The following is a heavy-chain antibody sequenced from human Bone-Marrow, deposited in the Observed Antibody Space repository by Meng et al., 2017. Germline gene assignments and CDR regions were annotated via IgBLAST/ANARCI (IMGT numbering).Heavy chain of an antibody. CDR1: GGSISSSSYY. V-gene: IGHV4-39*07. Sequence: SETLSLTCTVSGGSISSSSYYWGWIRQPPGKGLEWIGSIYYSGSTYYNPSLKSRVTISVDTSKNQFSLKLGSVTAADTAVYYCARDRIAVAGDAFDIWGQGTMVTVSS. CDR2: IYYSGST. J-gene: IGHJ3*02. D-gene: IGHD6-19*01. CDR3: ARDRIAVAGDAFDI.